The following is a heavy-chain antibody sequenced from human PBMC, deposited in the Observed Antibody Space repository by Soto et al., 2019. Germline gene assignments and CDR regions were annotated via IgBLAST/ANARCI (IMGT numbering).Heavy chain of an antibody. V-gene: IGHV3-30*18. J-gene: IGHJ6*02. CDR1: GFTFSSYG. D-gene: IGHD3-10*01. CDR3: AKFRERITMVRGVIYTINHGMDA. Sequence: GGSLRLSCAASGFTFSSYGMHWVRQAPGKGLEWVAVISYDGSNKYYADSVKGRFTISRDNSKNTLYLQMNSLRAEDTAVYYCAKFRERITMVRGVIYTINHGMDAWGQGPTVTVS. CDR2: ISYDGSNK.